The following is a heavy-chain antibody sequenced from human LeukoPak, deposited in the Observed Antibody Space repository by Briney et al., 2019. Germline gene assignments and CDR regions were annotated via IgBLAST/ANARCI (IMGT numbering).Heavy chain of an antibody. J-gene: IGHJ3*02. CDR3: ARETLKDYGFGGWPEAFDAFDI. CDR1: GGSISSGGYS. CDR2: IYHSGST. D-gene: IGHD3-16*01. V-gene: IGHV4-30-2*01. Sequence: PSQTLSLTCAVSGGSISSGGYSWSWIRQPPGKGLEWIGYIYHSGSTYYNPSLKSRVTISVDRSKNQFSLKLSSVTAADTAVYYCARETLKDYGFGGWPEAFDAFDIWGQGTMVTVSS.